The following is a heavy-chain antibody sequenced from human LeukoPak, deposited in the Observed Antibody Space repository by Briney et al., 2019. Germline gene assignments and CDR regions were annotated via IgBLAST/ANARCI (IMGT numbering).Heavy chain of an antibody. CDR1: GFTFSTYA. D-gene: IGHD5-24*01. Sequence: GGSLRFSCAASGFTFSTYAMSWVRQAPGKGLEWVSTISGSGGGTYYADSVKGRFTISRDNSKNTLYLQMNSLRAEDAAVYYCAKDGSGNGYPNYYFDYWGQGTLVTVSS. CDR2: ISGSGGGT. J-gene: IGHJ4*02. V-gene: IGHV3-23*01. CDR3: AKDGSGNGYPNYYFDY.